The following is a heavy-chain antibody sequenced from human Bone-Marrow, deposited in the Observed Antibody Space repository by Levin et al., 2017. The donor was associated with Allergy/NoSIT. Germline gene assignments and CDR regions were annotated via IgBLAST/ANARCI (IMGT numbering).Heavy chain of an antibody. J-gene: IGHJ6*02. CDR2: IIPIFGTA. D-gene: IGHD6-6*01. Sequence: SVKVSCKASGGTFSSYAISWVRQAPGQGLEWMGGIIPIFGTANYAQKFQGRVTITADESTSTAYMELSSLRSEDTAVYYCARTPSIAARPNYYYYGMDVWGQGTTVTVSS. CDR1: GGTFSSYA. V-gene: IGHV1-69*13. CDR3: ARTPSIAARPNYYYYGMDV.